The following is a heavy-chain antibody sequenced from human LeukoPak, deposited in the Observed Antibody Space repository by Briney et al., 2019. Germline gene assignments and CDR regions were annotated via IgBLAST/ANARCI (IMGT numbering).Heavy chain of an antibody. CDR2: ISSSSSTI. CDR1: GFTFSSYS. J-gene: IGHJ4*02. D-gene: IGHD5-24*01. CDR3: ARDLGRDGYNPGSYFDY. V-gene: IGHV3-48*01. Sequence: GGSLRLSCAASGFTFSSYSMNWVRQAPGKGLEWVSYISSSSSTIYYADSVKGRFTISRDNAKNSLYLQMNSLRAEDTAVYYCARDLGRDGYNPGSYFDYWGQGTLVTVSS.